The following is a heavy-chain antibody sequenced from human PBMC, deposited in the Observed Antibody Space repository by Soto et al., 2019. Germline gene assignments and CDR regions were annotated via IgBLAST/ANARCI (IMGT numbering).Heavy chain of an antibody. Sequence: GESLKISCAASGFTFSSYAMSWVRQAPGKGLEWVSAISGRGGSTYYADSVKGRFTISRDNSKNTLYLQMNSLRAEDTAVYYCAKDPLGVLLYYYYGMDVWGQGTTVTVSS. J-gene: IGHJ6*02. V-gene: IGHV3-23*01. CDR3: AKDPLGVLLYYYYGMDV. CDR2: ISGRGGST. CDR1: GFTFSSYA. D-gene: IGHD2-8*01.